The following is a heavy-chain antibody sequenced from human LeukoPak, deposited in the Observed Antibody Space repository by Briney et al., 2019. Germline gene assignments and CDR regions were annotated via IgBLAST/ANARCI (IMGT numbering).Heavy chain of an antibody. CDR2: INPNSGGT. J-gene: IGHJ5*02. CDR3: ARDLRTLVGATSWFDP. CDR1: GYTFTGYY. Sequence: ASVKVSCKASGYTFTGYYMHWVRQAPGQGLEWMGQINPNSGGTNYAQKFQGRVTMTRDTSISTAYMELSRLRSDDTAVYYCARDLRTLVGATSWFDPWGQGTLVTVSS. D-gene: IGHD1-26*01. V-gene: IGHV1-2*06.